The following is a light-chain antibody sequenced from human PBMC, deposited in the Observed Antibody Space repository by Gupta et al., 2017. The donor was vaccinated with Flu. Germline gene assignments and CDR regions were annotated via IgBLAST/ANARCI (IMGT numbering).Light chain of an antibody. CDR2: SNN. CDR1: SSNIGRNT. V-gene: IGLV1-44*01. Sequence: QSVLTQPPYASGTPGRRVTISCSGSSSNIGRNTLDWYQQVPGTAPKLLIYSNNQRPSGVPDRFSGSKSGTSASLAISGLQSEDEADYYCATWDDSLNGSYVFGTGTKVTVL. J-gene: IGLJ1*01. CDR3: ATWDDSLNGSYV.